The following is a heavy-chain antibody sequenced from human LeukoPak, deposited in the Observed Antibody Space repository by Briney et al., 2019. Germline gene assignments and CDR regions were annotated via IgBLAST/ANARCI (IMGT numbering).Heavy chain of an antibody. CDR1: GGTFSSYA. V-gene: IGHV1-69*13. J-gene: IGHJ5*02. D-gene: IGHD2-15*01. CDR3: ARGIGGHNWFDP. Sequence: ASVKVFCKASGGTFSSYAISWVRQAPGQGLEWMGGIIPIFGTANYAQKFQGRVTITADESTSTAYMELSSLRSEDTAVYYCARGIGGHNWFDPWGQGTLVTVSS. CDR2: IIPIFGTA.